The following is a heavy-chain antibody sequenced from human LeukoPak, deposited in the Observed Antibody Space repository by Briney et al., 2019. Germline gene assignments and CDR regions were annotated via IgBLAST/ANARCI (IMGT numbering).Heavy chain of an antibody. CDR3: ARETTPDYYYSYGDV. D-gene: IGHD1-7*01. V-gene: IGHV3-7*01. J-gene: IGHJ6*03. Sequence: PGGSLRLSWAASGFTFRSDWMSWVRQGPGKGQEWVPNIKPDGSEKYYVDSVDGRFTISSHNAKNSLYLQMNSLRAEDTALYYCARETTPDYYYSYGDVWGRGTAVTVSS. CDR1: GFTFRSDW. CDR2: IKPDGSEK.